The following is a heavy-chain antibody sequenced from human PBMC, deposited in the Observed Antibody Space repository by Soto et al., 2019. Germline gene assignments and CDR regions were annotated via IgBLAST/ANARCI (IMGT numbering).Heavy chain of an antibody. D-gene: IGHD4-17*01. J-gene: IGHJ6*02. CDR2: IDPSDSYT. V-gene: IGHV5-10-1*01. CDR3: ARTHGGYGMGV. CDR1: TSSR. Sequence: TSSRMTPNRQMHGKGLEWMGRIDPSDSYTNYSPSFQGHVTISADKSISTAYLQWSSLKASDIAMYYCARTHGGYGMGVWGQGTTVTVS.